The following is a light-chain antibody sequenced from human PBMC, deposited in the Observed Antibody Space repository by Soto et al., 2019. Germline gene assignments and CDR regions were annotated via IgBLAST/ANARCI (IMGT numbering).Light chain of an antibody. Sequence: EIMMTQSPATLSVSPGERATLSCRASQSVRNNIAWYQQKPRQAPRLLIYYASTKAPGFLARFSGSGSGTEFTLSISSLQSEDFALYYCQQYNNWPPITFGQGTRLEIK. CDR1: QSVRNN. V-gene: IGKV3-15*01. CDR2: YAS. CDR3: QQYNNWPPIT. J-gene: IGKJ5*01.